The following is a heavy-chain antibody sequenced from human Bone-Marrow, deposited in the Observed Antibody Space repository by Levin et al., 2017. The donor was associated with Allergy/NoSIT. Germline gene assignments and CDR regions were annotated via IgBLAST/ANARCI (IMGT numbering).Heavy chain of an antibody. J-gene: IGHJ5*02. CDR3: ARDSGCSSTSCYSPQLNWFDP. V-gene: IGHV1-2*06. CDR2: INPNSGGT. Sequence: ASVKVSCKASGYTFTGYYMHWVRQAPGQGLEWMGRINPNSGGTNYAQKFQGRVTMTRDTSISTAYMELSRLRSDDTAVYYCARDSGCSSTSCYSPQLNWFDPWGQGTLVTVSS. CDR1: GYTFTGYY. D-gene: IGHD2-2*01.